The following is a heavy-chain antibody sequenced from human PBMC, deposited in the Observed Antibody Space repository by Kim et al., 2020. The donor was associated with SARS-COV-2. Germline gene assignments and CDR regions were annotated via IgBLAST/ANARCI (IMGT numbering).Heavy chain of an antibody. CDR3: ARGKPIDI. CDR1: GYTFTSDY. J-gene: IGHJ3*02. V-gene: IGHV1-46*01. Sequence: ASVKVSCKASGYTFTSDYIYWVRQAPGQGLEWMGVINPSGDRTNYAQKFQGRVTMTRDTSTSTVYMGLSSLRSEDTAVYYCARGKPIDIWGQGTMVTVSS. CDR2: INPSGDRT.